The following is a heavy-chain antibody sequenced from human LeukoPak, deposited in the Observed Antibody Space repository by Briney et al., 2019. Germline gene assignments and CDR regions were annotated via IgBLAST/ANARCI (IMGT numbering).Heavy chain of an antibody. V-gene: IGHV3-48*04. CDR2: ISSSSSTI. D-gene: IGHD3-9*01. J-gene: IGHJ3*02. CDR1: GFTFSSYS. CDR3: ARAYYDILTGPGAFDI. Sequence: PGGSLRLSCAASGFTFSSYSMNWGRQAPGKGLEWVSYISSSSSTIYYADSVKGRFTISRDNAKNSLYPQMNSLRAEDTAVYYCARAYYDILTGPGAFDIWGQGTMVTVSS.